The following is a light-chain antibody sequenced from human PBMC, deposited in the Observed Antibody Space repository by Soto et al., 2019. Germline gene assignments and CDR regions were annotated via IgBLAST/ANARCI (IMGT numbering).Light chain of an antibody. CDR2: DVN. CDR1: SSDVGGYNY. V-gene: IGLV2-14*01. J-gene: IGLJ2*01. CDR3: SSYTSSIS. Sequence: QSALTQPASVSGSPGQSITISRTGTSSDVGGYNYVSWYQQHPGKAPKLMIYDVNTRPSGVSNRFSGSKSGNTASLTISGLQAEDEADYYCSSYTSSISFGGGTQLTVL.